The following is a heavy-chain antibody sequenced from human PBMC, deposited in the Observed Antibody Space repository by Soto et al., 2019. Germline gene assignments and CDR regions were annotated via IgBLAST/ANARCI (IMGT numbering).Heavy chain of an antibody. Sequence: QVQLVQSGAEVKKPGSSVKVSCKASGGTFSSYAISWVRQAPGQGLEWMGGIIPIFGTANYAQKFQGRVTITADKSTRTAYMELSSLRSEDTGVYYCARVGAYCGGDCFFDLWGRGTLVTVSS. J-gene: IGHJ2*01. CDR1: GGTFSSYA. V-gene: IGHV1-69*06. D-gene: IGHD2-21*02. CDR2: IIPIFGTA. CDR3: ARVGAYCGGDCFFDL.